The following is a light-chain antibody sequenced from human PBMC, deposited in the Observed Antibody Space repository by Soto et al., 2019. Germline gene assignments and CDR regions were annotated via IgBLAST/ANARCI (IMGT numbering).Light chain of an antibody. J-gene: IGKJ1*01. CDR2: DAS. CDR3: QQRTNWSWT. Sequence: EMWLTQFQPTLPLSPGEKATLSGRASQKFRFYLAWYQQKPGQTPRPLIYDASKRASGIPARFSGSGSGTDFTLTISSLEPEDFAVYYCQQRTNWSWTFGRGTKVEVK. V-gene: IGKV3-11*01. CDR1: QKFRFY.